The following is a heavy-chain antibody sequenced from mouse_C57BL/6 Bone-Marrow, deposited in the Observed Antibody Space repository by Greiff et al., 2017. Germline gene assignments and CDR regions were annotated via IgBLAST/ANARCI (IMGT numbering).Heavy chain of an antibody. CDR3: LLLGEYYAMDD. D-gene: IGHD2-1*01. CDR1: GYTFTSYW. CDR2: INPSNGGT. Sequence: QVQLKQPGTELVKPGASVKLSCKASGYTFTSYWMHWVKQRPGQGLEWIGNINPSNGGTNYNEKFKSKATLTVDTSSSTAYMQLSSLTSEDSAVYYYLLLGEYYAMDDWGQGTSVTVSS. J-gene: IGHJ4*01. V-gene: IGHV1-53*01.